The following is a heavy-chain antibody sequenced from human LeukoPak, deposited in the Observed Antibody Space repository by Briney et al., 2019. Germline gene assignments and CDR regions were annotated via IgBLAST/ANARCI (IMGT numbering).Heavy chain of an antibody. D-gene: IGHD1-14*01. V-gene: IGHV3-23*01. CDR1: GFTFSSYA. CDR3: AKSPNPNPHAFDI. J-gene: IGHJ3*02. Sequence: PGGSLRLSCAASGFTFSSYAMSWVRQAPGKGLEWVSAISGSGGSTYYAGSVKGRFTISRDNSKNTLYLQMNSLRAEDTAVYYCAKSPNPNPHAFDIWGQGTMVTVSS. CDR2: ISGSGGST.